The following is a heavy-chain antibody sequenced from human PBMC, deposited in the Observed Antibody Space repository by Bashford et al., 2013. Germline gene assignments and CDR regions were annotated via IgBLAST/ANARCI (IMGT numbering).Heavy chain of an antibody. CDR3: TGIYPDSFDV. CDR2: ITPNSGDT. Sequence: ASVKVSCEASGDTFIGYYIHWVRQAPGQGLEWMGWITPNSGDTNYAQRFQDRVTMTRDTSINTAYMELTRLRSDDTAVYYCTGIYPDSFDVWGQGTMVTVSS. D-gene: IGHD3-3*01. J-gene: IGHJ3*01. CDR1: GDTFIGYY. V-gene: IGHV1-2*02.